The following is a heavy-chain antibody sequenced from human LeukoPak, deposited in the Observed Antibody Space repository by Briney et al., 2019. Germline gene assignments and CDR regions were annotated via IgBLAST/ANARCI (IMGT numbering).Heavy chain of an antibody. J-gene: IGHJ4*02. Sequence: PGGSLRLSCLTSGFTFSTNAMSWVRQAPGKGLEWISGISGSSASTYYADSVTGRFTISRDNSRNTLYLQMNSLRGDDTAVYYCAKDVGKWESLHFFDYWGQGTLVTVSS. CDR1: GFTFSTNA. D-gene: IGHD1-26*01. CDR3: AKDVGKWESLHFFDY. CDR2: ISGSSAST. V-gene: IGHV3-23*01.